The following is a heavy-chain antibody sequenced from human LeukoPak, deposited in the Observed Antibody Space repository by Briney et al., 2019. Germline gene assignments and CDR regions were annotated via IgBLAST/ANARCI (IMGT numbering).Heavy chain of an antibody. V-gene: IGHV3-64*01. CDR3: ARVNGSGSFYDY. D-gene: IGHD3-10*01. Sequence: PGGSLRLSCAASGFSFSSYAMHWVRQAPGKGLEYVSAINNNGGTTYYANSVKGRFTISRDNSKNTLYPQMGSLRAEDMAVYYCARVNGSGSFYDYWGQGTLVTVSS. J-gene: IGHJ4*02. CDR1: GFSFSSYA. CDR2: INNNGGTT.